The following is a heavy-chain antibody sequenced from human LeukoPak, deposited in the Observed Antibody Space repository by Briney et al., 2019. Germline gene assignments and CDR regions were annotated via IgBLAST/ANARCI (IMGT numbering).Heavy chain of an antibody. D-gene: IGHD3-22*01. CDR3: ARDSGLTYYYYASSCYFDY. J-gene: IGHJ4*02. CDR1: GFTFSSYG. V-gene: IGHV3-33*01. CDR2: IWYDGSNK. Sequence: PGRSLRLSCAASGFTFSSYGMHWVRQAPGKGLEWVAVIWYDGSNKYYADSVKGRFTISRDNSKNTLYLQMDSLRAEDTAVYYCARDSGLTYYYYASSCYFDYWGQGTLVTVSS.